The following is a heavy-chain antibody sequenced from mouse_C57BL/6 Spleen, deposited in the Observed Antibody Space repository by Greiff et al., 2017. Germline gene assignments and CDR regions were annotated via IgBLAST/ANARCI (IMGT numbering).Heavy chain of an antibody. CDR3: ARNGYYDFDY. V-gene: IGHV1-7*01. CDR1: GYTFTSYW. J-gene: IGHJ2*01. CDR2: INPSSGYT. D-gene: IGHD2-3*01. Sequence: QVQLQQSGAELAKPGASVKLSCKASGYTFTSYWMHWVKQRPGQGLEWIGYINPSSGYTKYNQKFKDKDTLTADKSSSTAYMQLSSLTYEDSAVYYCARNGYYDFDYWGQGTTLTVSS.